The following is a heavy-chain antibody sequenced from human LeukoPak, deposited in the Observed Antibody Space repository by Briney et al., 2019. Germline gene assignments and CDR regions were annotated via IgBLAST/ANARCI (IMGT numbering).Heavy chain of an antibody. CDR1: GFTFSSYW. Sequence: TGGSLRLSCAASGFTFSSYWMHWVRQVPGKGLVWVSRITSDGSDTIYADSVKGRFTIFRDNAKNTLYLQMNSLRAEDTALYYCSRDRRTWFDPWGQGTLVTVSS. CDR3: SRDRRTWFDP. CDR2: ITSDGSDT. J-gene: IGHJ5*02. V-gene: IGHV3-74*01.